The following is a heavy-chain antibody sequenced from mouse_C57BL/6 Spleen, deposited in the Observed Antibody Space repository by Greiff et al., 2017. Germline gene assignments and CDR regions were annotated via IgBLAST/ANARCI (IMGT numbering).Heavy chain of an antibody. CDR1: GFTFSDYG. J-gene: IGHJ2*01. D-gene: IGHD1-1*01. CDR3: AKEDMGLLYYFDY. Sequence: EVQLVESGGGLVKPGGSLKFSCAASGFTFSDYGMNWVRQAPEKGLGWVAYISSGSSTIYYADTVKGRFTNSRDNAKNTMFLQMTSLRSEDTAMDYCAKEDMGLLYYFDYWGQGTTLTVSS. CDR2: ISSGSSTI. V-gene: IGHV5-17*01.